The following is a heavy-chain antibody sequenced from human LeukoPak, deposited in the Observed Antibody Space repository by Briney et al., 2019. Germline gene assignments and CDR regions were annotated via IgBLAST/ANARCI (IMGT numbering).Heavy chain of an antibody. CDR3: ARELWFANAPGSWLDP. V-gene: IGHV4-30-2*01. CDR1: GDSISSAAYS. J-gene: IGHJ5*02. Sequence: SQTLSLTCVVSGDSISSAAYSWSWIRQPPGKGLEWIGYIFHTGSTFYNPSLKSRVTISVDNSKNQFSLRLTSVTAADTAVYYCARELWFANAPGSWLDPWGQGTLVTVSS. CDR2: IFHTGST. D-gene: IGHD3-10*01.